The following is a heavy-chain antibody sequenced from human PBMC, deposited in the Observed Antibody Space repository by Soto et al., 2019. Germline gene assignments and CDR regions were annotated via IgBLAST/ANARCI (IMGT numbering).Heavy chain of an antibody. D-gene: IGHD7-27*01. J-gene: IGHJ4*02. Sequence: QVQLQESGPGLVKPSQTLSLTCTVSGGSISSGGYYWSWIRQHPGKGLEWIGYIYYNGDTYYNPSLKSRVSISIDTSKNPFCLRLTSGTAADTAVYYCARSHRDNWGSPDYFDYWGQGTLVTVSS. CDR3: ARSHRDNWGSPDYFDY. V-gene: IGHV4-31*03. CDR2: IYYNGDT. CDR1: GGSISSGGYY.